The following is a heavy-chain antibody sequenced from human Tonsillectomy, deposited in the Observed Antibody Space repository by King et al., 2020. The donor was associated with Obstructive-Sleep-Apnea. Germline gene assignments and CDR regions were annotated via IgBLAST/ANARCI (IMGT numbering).Heavy chain of an antibody. D-gene: IGHD3-10*01. CDR1: EYTLSELS. J-gene: IGHJ2*01. CDR2: FDPKEGEA. Sequence: QLVQSGAEVKKPGASVKVSCKVSEYTLSELSMHWVRQAPGKGLEWMGGFDPKEGEAIYAQKFQGRVTMTEDTSTDTAYMEVSSLRSDDTAVYYCASGPYYPSKPGAKYYFDLWGRGTLVTVSS. CDR3: ASGPYYPSKPGAKYYFDL. V-gene: IGHV1-24*01.